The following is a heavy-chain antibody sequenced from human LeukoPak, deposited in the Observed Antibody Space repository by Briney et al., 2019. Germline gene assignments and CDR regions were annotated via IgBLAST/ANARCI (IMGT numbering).Heavy chain of an antibody. CDR3: ARDKIVGATLLDY. V-gene: IGHV3-7*01. D-gene: IGHD1-26*01. CDR1: GFTFTTYW. J-gene: IGHJ4*02. CDR2: IKQDGSEQ. Sequence: GGSLRLSCAASGFTFTTYWMGWVRQAPGKGLEWVANIKQDGSEQYYVDSVKGRFTISRDNAKNSLYLQMNSLRAEDTAVYYCARDKIVGATLLDYWGQGTLVTVSS.